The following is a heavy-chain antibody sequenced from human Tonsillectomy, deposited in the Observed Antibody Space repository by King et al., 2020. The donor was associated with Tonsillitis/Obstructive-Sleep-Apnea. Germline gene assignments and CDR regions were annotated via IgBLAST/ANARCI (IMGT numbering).Heavy chain of an antibody. CDR1: GYTLTSYG. D-gene: IGHD2-8*02. Sequence: QLVQSGAEVKKPGASVKVSCKASGYTLTSYGISWVRQAPGQGLEWMGWISAQNGKTNYAQKFQGRVTMTTDTSTSTAYMELRSLRSDDTAVYYCARGTTGPSYYYMDVWGEGTTVAVSS. CDR2: ISAQNGKT. V-gene: IGHV1-18*01. CDR3: ARGTTGPSYYYMDV. J-gene: IGHJ6*03.